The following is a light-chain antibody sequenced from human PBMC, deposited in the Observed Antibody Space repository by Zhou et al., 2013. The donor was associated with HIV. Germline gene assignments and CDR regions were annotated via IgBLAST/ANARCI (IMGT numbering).Light chain of an antibody. CDR1: QDISSW. Sequence: DIQMTQSPSSFSASVGDRVTITCRASQDISSWLAWYQQIPGKAPKLLISSTSSLQSGVPSRFSGSGSGTDFTLTISSLQPEDFATYYCQQALSFPLTFGGGTKVEI. CDR3: QQALSFPLT. CDR2: STS. J-gene: IGKJ4*01. V-gene: IGKV1-12*01.